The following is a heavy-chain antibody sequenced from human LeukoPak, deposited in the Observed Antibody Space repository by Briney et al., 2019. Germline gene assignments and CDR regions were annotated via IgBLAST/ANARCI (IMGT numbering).Heavy chain of an antibody. Sequence: ASVKVSCKASGYTFTSYDINWVRQAPGQGPEWIGWINPKNGGTNYAQTFQGRVTMTRDTSITTAYMELSSLRSDDTAVYYCARDLYCNSAKCYSNWFDTWGQGTLVTVSS. CDR2: INPKNGGT. V-gene: IGHV1-2*02. CDR1: GYTFTSYD. CDR3: ARDLYCNSAKCYSNWFDT. J-gene: IGHJ5*02. D-gene: IGHD2/OR15-2a*01.